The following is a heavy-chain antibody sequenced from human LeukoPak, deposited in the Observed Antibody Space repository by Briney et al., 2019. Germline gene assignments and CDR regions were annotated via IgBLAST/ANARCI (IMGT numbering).Heavy chain of an antibody. J-gene: IGHJ4*02. V-gene: IGHV1-46*01. CDR1: GYTFTSYY. D-gene: IGHD3-9*01. CDR3: ARGCYDILTGYSPPAYHFDY. CDR2: INPSGGST. Sequence: ASVKVSCKASGYTFTSYYMHWVRQAPGQGLEWMGIINPSGGSTSYAQKFQGRVTMTRDTSTSTVYMELSSLRSEDTAVYYCARGCYDILTGYSPPAYHFDYWGQGTLVTVSS.